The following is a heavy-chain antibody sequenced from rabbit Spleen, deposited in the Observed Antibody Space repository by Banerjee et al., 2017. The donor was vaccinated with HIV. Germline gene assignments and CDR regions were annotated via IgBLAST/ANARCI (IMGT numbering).Heavy chain of an antibody. CDR3: VRGARSSGYYSL. V-gene: IGHV1S47*01. CDR1: GFDFSTYG. D-gene: IGHD1-1*01. CDR2: IDPLFGTT. Sequence: QEQLMESGGGLVQPGGSLKLSCKASGFDFSTYGVSWVRQAPGKGLEWIGYIDPLFGTTYYANWVNGRFTISSHNAQNTLYLQLNSLTVADTATYFCVRGARSSGYYSLWGPGTLVTVS. J-gene: IGHJ4*01.